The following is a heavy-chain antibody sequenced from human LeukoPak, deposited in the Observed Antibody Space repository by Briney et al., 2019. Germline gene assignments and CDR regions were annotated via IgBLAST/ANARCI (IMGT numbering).Heavy chain of an antibody. J-gene: IGHJ3*02. D-gene: IGHD2-15*01. CDR3: ARRYCSGGSCYSERGAFD. Sequence: SETLSLTCTVSGGSISSYYWSWIRQPPGKGLEWIGYIYYSGSTNYNPSLKSRVTISVDTSKNQFSLKLSSVTAADTAVYYCARRYCSGGSCYSERGAFD. CDR1: GGSISSYY. V-gene: IGHV4-59*01. CDR2: IYYSGST.